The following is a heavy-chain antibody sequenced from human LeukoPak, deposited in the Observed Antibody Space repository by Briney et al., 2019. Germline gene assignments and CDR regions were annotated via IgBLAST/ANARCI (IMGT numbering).Heavy chain of an antibody. CDR1: GGSITSYY. J-gene: IGHJ5*02. CDR2: IYYSGST. Sequence: SETLSLTCTVSGGSITSYYWGWVRQPPGKGLEWIGYIYYSGSTYYNLFLKSRVTISLDTSKNQFSLKLSSVTAADTAVYYCARVPSHWFDPWGQGTLVTVSS. V-gene: IGHV4-59*01. CDR3: ARVPSHWFDP.